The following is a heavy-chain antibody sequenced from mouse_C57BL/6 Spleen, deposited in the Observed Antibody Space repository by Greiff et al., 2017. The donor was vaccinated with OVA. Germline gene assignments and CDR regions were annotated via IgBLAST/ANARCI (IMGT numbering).Heavy chain of an antibody. CDR1: GYTFTDYE. D-gene: IGHD1-1*01. Sequence: QVQLKQSGAELVRPGASVTLSCKASGYTFTDYEMHWVKQTPVHGLEWIGAIDPETGGTAYNQKFKGKAILTADKSSSTAYMELRSLTSEDSAVYYCTRRIPYYYGSSLWYFDVWGTGTTVTVSS. J-gene: IGHJ1*03. V-gene: IGHV1-15*01. CDR2: IDPETGGT. CDR3: TRRIPYYYGSSLWYFDV.